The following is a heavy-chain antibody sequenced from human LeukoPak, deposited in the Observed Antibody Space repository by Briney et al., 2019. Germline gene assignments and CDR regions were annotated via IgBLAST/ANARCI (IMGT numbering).Heavy chain of an antibody. CDR2: FDPVDGEA. V-gene: IGHV1-24*01. CDR3: VTDIRSGWRNY. D-gene: IGHD6-19*01. Sequence: GASVKVSCKVSGYTLTESSVHWVRQPPGKGLEWMGGFDPVDGEAIYAPKIQGRVTMTEDTSTDTAYLELRSLRSDDTAVYYCVTDIRSGWRNYWGQGTLITVSS. CDR1: GYTLTESS. J-gene: IGHJ4*02.